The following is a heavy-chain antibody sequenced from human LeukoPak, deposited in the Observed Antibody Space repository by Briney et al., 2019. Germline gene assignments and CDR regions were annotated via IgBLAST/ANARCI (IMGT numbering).Heavy chain of an antibody. CDR3: ASGIMITFGGVIAPPSDP. CDR2: INPNSGGT. J-gene: IGHJ5*02. CDR1: GYTFTGYY. V-gene: IGHV1-2*02. Sequence: ASVKVSCKASGYTFTGYYMHWVRQAPGQGLEWMGWINPNSGGTNYAQKFQGRVTMTRDTSISTAYMELSRLRSDDTAVYYCASGIMITFGGVIAPPSDPWGRGTLATVSS. D-gene: IGHD3-16*02.